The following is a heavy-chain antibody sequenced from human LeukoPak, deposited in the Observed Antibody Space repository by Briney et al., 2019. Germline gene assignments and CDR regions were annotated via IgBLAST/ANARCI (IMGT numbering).Heavy chain of an antibody. D-gene: IGHD3-10*01. J-gene: IGHJ5*02. CDR3: ARDPSSFGGRFDP. Sequence: SETLSLTCTVSGGSISSYHWSWIRQPAGKGLEWIGRIYSSGSTNYNPSLKSRVTMSVDTSKNQFSLKLSSVTAADTAVYYCARDPSSFGGRFDPWGQGTLVAVSS. V-gene: IGHV4-4*07. CDR2: IYSSGST. CDR1: GGSISSYH.